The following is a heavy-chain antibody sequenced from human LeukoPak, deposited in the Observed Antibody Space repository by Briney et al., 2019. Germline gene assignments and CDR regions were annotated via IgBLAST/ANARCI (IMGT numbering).Heavy chain of an antibody. J-gene: IGHJ6*02. V-gene: IGHV1-2*02. Sequence: ASVKVSCKASGYTFTGYYMHWVRQAPGQGLEWMGWINPNSGGTNYAQKFQGRVTMTRDTSISTAYMELSRLRSDDTAVYYCASGRIVATNAGIYYYGMDVWGQGTTVTVSS. CDR3: ASGRIVATNAGIYYYGMDV. CDR1: GYTFTGYY. CDR2: INPNSGGT. D-gene: IGHD5-12*01.